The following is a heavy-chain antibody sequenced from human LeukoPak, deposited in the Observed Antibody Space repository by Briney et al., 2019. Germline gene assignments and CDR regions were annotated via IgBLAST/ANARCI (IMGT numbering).Heavy chain of an antibody. V-gene: IGHV3-23*01. CDR3: ARGRSGYGPFDAFDI. J-gene: IGHJ3*02. CDR1: GFTFSSYA. Sequence: GGSLRLSCAASGFTFSSYAMSWVRQAPGKGLEWVSGISGSGASGYDAGSVKGRFTISRDNSKNTLYLQTNSLRAEDTAVYYCARGRSGYGPFDAFDIWGHGTWVTVSS. CDR2: ISGSGASG. D-gene: IGHD3-22*01.